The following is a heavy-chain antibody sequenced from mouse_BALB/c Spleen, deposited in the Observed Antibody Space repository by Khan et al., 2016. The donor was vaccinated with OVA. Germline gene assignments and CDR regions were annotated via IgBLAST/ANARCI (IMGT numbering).Heavy chain of an antibody. V-gene: IGHV2-6-7*01. J-gene: IGHJ4*01. CDR2: IWGDGSK. D-gene: IGHD2-9*01. Sequence: QVQLKESGPGLVAPSQSLSITCTVSGFSLTGYGVNCVRQPPGKGLVWLGMIWGDGSKDYNSPSKSRLSISKHNSKSQVFLPMNSLQTDDTARYYCGTAYYGNDSEAIDYWGQGTSVTVSS. CDR3: GTAYYGNDSEAIDY. CDR1: GFSLTGYG.